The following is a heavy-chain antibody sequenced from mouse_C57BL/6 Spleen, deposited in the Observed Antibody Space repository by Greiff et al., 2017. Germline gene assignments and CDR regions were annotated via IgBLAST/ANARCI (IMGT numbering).Heavy chain of an antibody. CDR2: IYPGDGDT. CDR3: ARSTEAWFAY. J-gene: IGHJ3*01. Sequence: VQLQQSGAELVKPGASVKISCKASGYAFSSYWLNWVKQRPGKGLEWIGQIYPGDGDTNYNGTFKGKATLTADKSSSPAYMQLSSLTSEDSAVYFCARSTEAWFAYWGQGTLVTVSA. V-gene: IGHV1-80*01. CDR1: GYAFSSYW.